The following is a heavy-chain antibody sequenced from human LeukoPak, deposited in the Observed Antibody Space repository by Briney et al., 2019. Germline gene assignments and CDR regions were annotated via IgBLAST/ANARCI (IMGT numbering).Heavy chain of an antibody. D-gene: IGHD2-8*02. CDR2: IGRTAI. Sequence: GGSLRLSCGASGFTVRTYSMVWVRQAPGKGLEWVSYIGRTAIYADSVRGRFTISRDNAENSLYLQMNSLRAEDTAVYYCARDGPPTGAWDFDCWGQGTPVTVSS. V-gene: IGHV3-48*01. J-gene: IGHJ4*02. CDR3: ARDGPPTGAWDFDC. CDR1: GFTVRTYS.